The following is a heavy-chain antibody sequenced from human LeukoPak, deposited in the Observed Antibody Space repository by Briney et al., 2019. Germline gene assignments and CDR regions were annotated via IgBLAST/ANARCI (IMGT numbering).Heavy chain of an antibody. CDR2: ISSSSSTI. D-gene: IGHD4-23*01. J-gene: IGHJ4*02. CDR1: GFTFSTYE. V-gene: IGHV3-48*01. Sequence: PGGSLRLSCAASGFTFSTYEMTWVRQSPGKGLEWVSYISSSSSTIYYADSVKGRFTISRDNAKNSLYLQMNSLRAEDTAVYYCARGDGRGYGGDFDYWGQGTLVTVSS. CDR3: ARGDGRGYGGDFDY.